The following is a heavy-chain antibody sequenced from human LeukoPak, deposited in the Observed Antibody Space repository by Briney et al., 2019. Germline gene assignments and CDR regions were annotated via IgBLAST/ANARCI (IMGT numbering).Heavy chain of an antibody. CDR2: ISGSGSNI. CDR3: ARVLGAVAGTANY. Sequence: GGSLRLSCAASGFTFDDYAMHWVRRAPGKGLEWVSYISGSGSNIYYADSVKGRFTISRDDAKNSLYLQMNSLRADDTAVYYCARVLGAVAGTANYWGQGTLVTVSS. V-gene: IGHV3-48*01. CDR1: GFTFDDYA. D-gene: IGHD6-19*01. J-gene: IGHJ4*02.